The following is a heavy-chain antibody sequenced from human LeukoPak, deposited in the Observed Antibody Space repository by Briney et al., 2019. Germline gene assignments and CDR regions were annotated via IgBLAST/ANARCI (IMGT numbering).Heavy chain of an antibody. J-gene: IGHJ4*02. Sequence: EASVKVSCKASGGTFSSNAISWVRQAPGQGLEWMGRIIPIFGIANYAQKFQGRVTITADKSTSTAYMELSSLRSEDTAVYYCARDVYYYDSSGYDPSDYWGQGTLVTASS. CDR2: IIPIFGIA. D-gene: IGHD3-22*01. CDR3: ARDVYYYDSSGYDPSDY. CDR1: GGTFSSNA. V-gene: IGHV1-69*04.